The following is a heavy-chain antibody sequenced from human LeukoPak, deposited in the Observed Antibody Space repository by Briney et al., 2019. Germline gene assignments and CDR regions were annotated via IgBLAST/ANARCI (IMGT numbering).Heavy chain of an antibody. CDR1: GFTFSLYA. D-gene: IGHD2-2*01. CDR3: ARDTFQPGLIDS. J-gene: IGHJ4*02. V-gene: IGHV3-21*05. Sequence: GGSLRPSCAASGFTFSLYAMNWVRQAPGKGLEWVSYINDESSDIHYAGSVRGRFTISRDDARQTLYLQLSSLRVEDTAVYYCARDTFQPGLIDSWGQGTLVTVSS. CDR2: INDESSDI.